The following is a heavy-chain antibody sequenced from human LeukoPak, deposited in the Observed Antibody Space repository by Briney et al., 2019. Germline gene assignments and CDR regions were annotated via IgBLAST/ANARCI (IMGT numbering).Heavy chain of an antibody. Sequence: GGSLRLSCAASGFTFSSYAMSWVRQAPGKGLEWVAVIWYDGSNKYYADSVKGRFTISRDNSKNTLYLQMNSLRAEDTAVYYCAREGAMTNYFDYWGQGTLVTVSS. CDR1: GFTFSSYA. CDR2: IWYDGSNK. CDR3: AREGAMTNYFDY. V-gene: IGHV3-33*08. D-gene: IGHD1-26*01. J-gene: IGHJ4*02.